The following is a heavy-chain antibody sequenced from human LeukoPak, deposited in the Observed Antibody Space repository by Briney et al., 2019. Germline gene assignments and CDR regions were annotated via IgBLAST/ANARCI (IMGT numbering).Heavy chain of an antibody. CDR2: IIPILGIA. CDR1: GGTFSSYA. Sequence: GASVKVSCKASGGTFSSYAISWVRQAPGQGLEWMGRIIPILGIANYAQKFQGRVTITADKSTSTAYMELSSLRSEDTAVYYCARSPRKDYYYYGMDVWGQGTTVTVSS. V-gene: IGHV1-69*04. CDR3: ARSPRKDYYYYGMDV. J-gene: IGHJ6*02.